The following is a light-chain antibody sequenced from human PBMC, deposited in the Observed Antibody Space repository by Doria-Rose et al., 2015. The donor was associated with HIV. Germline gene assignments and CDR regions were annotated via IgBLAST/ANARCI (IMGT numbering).Light chain of an antibody. CDR2: AAS. CDR3: QQSYTSPSIT. CDR1: Y. Sequence: YLNWYQQKPGKAPSLLIYAASTLKSGVSSRFSGRGSGTDFTLTISSLQPEDFAIYYCQQSYTSPSITFGGGTKVEIK. V-gene: IGKV1-39*01. J-gene: IGKJ4*01.